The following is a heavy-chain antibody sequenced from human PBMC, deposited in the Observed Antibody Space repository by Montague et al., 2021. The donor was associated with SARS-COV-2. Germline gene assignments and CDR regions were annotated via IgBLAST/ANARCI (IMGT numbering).Heavy chain of an antibody. D-gene: IGHD5-12*01. J-gene: IGHJ3*02. CDR3: ARDQGGYGTFGI. CDR1: GFIFY. Sequence: SLRLSCAASGFIFYMTWIRQAPGKGLEWVSHISGSGSNTYYADSVKGRFTISRDTANNSAYLQMNFLGAEDTAVYYCARDQGGYGTFGIWGQGTMVTVSS. CDR2: ISGSGSNT. V-gene: IGHV3-11*01.